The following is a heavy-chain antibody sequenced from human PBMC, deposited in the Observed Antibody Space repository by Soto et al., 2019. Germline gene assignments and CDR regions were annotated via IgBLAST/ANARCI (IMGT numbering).Heavy chain of an antibody. CDR3: TAHHSSLTMRRGVIIGDYYYNGMDV. CDR2: IRSKPYGGTT. D-gene: IGHD3-10*01. CDR1: GFIFGDYA. Sequence: GGSLRLSCTASGFIFGDYAMSWFRRAPGKGLEWVGFIRSKPYGGTTEYAASVKGRFTISRDDSERVANLQMNSLKTEDTAVYYCTAHHSSLTMRRGVIIGDYYYNGMDVWGQGTTVTVSS. V-gene: IGHV3-49*03. J-gene: IGHJ6*02.